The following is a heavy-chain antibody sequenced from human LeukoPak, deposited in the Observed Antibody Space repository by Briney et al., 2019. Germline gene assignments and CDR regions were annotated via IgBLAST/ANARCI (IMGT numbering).Heavy chain of an antibody. V-gene: IGHV4-59*08. CDR3: VVTQKWLAFDY. CDR1: GGSISGRY. CDR2: WRYDGSP. Sequence: SETLSLTCAVSGGSISGRYWSWIRQPPGKGLEWIANWRYDGSPNYTPSLESRATISLDTSKNQFSLRLTSVTAADTAVYHCVVTQKWLAFDYWGQGILVTVSS. D-gene: IGHD6-19*01. J-gene: IGHJ4*02.